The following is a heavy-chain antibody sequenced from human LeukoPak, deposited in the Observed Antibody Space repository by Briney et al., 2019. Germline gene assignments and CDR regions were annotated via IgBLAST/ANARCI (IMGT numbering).Heavy chain of an antibody. CDR3: AGYSSGWFGAFHI. J-gene: IGHJ3*02. D-gene: IGHD6-19*01. CDR2: ISSSGGTI. Sequence: GGSLRLSCAASGFSFSDYYMTWIRQAPGKGLEWISYISSSGGTIYYADSVKGRFTISRDNAKNSLYLQMSSLRAEDTAVYYCAGYSSGWFGAFHIWGQGTMVTVSS. V-gene: IGHV3-11*04. CDR1: GFSFSDYY.